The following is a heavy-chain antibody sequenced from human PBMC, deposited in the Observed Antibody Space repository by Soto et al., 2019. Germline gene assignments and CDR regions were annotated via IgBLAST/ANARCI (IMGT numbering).Heavy chain of an antibody. J-gene: IGHJ5*02. CDR2: INAHSGGT. D-gene: IGHD6-6*01. V-gene: IGHV1-2*02. CDR1: WFSFTLDY. Sequence: GASVXVAFRASWFSFTLDYIDFLLQAPGQGLDWMGWINAHSGGTEYAQKFQGRVTLTRDTSIATAYLTLTSLTSDDTALYYCATDLKRKLDYWLDPWRKGTQVNVSS. CDR3: ATDLKRKLDYWLDP.